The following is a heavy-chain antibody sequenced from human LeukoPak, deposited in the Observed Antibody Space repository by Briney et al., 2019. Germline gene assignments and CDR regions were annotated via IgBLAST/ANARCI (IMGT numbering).Heavy chain of an antibody. D-gene: IGHD2-2*01. Sequence: SETLSLTCALDGGSFSGYHWTWIRQPPGKGLEWIGEITHTGNTNYNPSLKSRVTISADTSKTQFSLKLSSVTAADTAVYYCARGNLVVVAAANRAHSYMDVWAKGPRSPSP. V-gene: IGHV4-34*01. J-gene: IGHJ6*03. CDR3: ARGNLVVVAAANRAHSYMDV. CDR1: GGSFSGYH. CDR2: ITHTGNT.